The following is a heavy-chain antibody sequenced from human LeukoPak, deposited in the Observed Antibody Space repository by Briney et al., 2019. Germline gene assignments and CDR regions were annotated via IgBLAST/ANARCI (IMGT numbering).Heavy chain of an antibody. J-gene: IGHJ3*02. D-gene: IGHD5-24*01. CDR1: GGTFSSYA. V-gene: IGHV1-69*01. Sequence: SSVKVSCKASGGTFSSYAISWVRQAPGQGLEWMGGIIPIFGTANYAQKFQGRATITADESTSTAYMELSSLRSEDTAVYYCARDQMATIIAFDIWGQGTMVTVSS. CDR2: IIPIFGTA. CDR3: ARDQMATIIAFDI.